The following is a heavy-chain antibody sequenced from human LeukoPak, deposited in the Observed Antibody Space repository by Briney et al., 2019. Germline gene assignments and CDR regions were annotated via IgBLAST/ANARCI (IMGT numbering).Heavy chain of an antibody. V-gene: IGHV4-34*01. Sequence: PSETLSLTCAVYGGSFSGYYWSWIRQPPGKGLEWIGEINHSGSTNYNPSLKSRVTISVDTSKNHFSLKLRSVTAADTAVYYCARSSVTMVRGVIYDAFDIWGQGTMVTVSS. J-gene: IGHJ3*02. CDR3: ARSSVTMVRGVIYDAFDI. CDR2: INHSGST. D-gene: IGHD3-10*01. CDR1: GGSFSGYY.